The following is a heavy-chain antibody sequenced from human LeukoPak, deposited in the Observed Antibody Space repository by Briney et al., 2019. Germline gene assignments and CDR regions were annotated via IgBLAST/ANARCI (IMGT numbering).Heavy chain of an antibody. CDR2: MNPNSGNT. CDR3: ARHVYCSGGSCYRGSAFDI. Sequence: GASVKVSCKASGYTFTSYDINWVRQATGQGLEWMGWMNPNSGNTGYAQKFQGRVTMTRNTSISTAYMELSSLRSEDTAVYHCARHVYCSGGSCYRGSAFDIWGQGTMVTVSS. D-gene: IGHD2-15*01. CDR1: GYTFTSYD. J-gene: IGHJ3*02. V-gene: IGHV1-8*01.